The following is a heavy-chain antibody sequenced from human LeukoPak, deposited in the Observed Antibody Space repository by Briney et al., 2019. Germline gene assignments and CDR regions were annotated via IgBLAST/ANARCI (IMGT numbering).Heavy chain of an antibody. V-gene: IGHV4-30-4*08. D-gene: IGHD2-2*02. J-gene: IGHJ3*02. CDR1: GGSIISGDYY. Sequence: PSETLSLTCIVSGGSIISGDYYWTWIRQPPGKGLEWIGYIYHNGDTYYNPSLRSRISISVDTSKNQFSLKLSSVTAADTAVYYCARAGVVPAAINRAFDIWGQGSLVTVPS. CDR2: IYHNGDT. CDR3: ARAGVVPAAINRAFDI.